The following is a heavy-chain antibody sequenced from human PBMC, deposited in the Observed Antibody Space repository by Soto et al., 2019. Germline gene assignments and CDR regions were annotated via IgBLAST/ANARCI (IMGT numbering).Heavy chain of an antibody. CDR1: GASINPYY. J-gene: IGHJ4*02. CDR2: IYYSGTT. Sequence: PSETLSLTCTVSGASINPYYWSWIRQPPGKGLEWIGYIYYSGTTNYNPSLRSRVTISVDTSKNHFSLNLRSVTAADTAVYYCARHVDTTRAYYFDYWGQGILVTVSS. V-gene: IGHV4-59*01. D-gene: IGHD5-18*01. CDR3: ARHVDTTRAYYFDY.